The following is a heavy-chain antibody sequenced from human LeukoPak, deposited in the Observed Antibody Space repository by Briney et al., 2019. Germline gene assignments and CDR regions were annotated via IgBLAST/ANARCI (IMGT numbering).Heavy chain of an antibody. V-gene: IGHV3-43*02. CDR1: GFTFDDYV. J-gene: IGHJ3*02. D-gene: IGHD1-26*01. CDR3: VKVWQPGRPYAFDI. CDR2: ISGDGGST. Sequence: GGSLRLPCAASGFTFDDYVMHWVRQAPGKGLEWVSLISGDGGSTYYADSVKGRFTISRDNSKNSLYLQMNSLRTEDTALYYCVKVWQPGRPYAFDIWGQGTMVTVSS.